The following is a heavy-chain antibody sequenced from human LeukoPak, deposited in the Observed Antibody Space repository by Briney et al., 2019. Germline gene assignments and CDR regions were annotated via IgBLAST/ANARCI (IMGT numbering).Heavy chain of an antibody. CDR1: GFTFSSYE. D-gene: IGHD3-10*02. CDR3: AELGITMIGGV. J-gene: IGHJ6*03. Sequence: GGALRLSCAASGFTFSSYEMNWVRQAPGKGLEGVSYISSSCSTIYYADSVKGRFTISRDNAKNSLYLQMNSLRAEDTAVYYCAELGITMIGGVWGKGTTVTIS. CDR2: ISSSCSTI. V-gene: IGHV3-48*03.